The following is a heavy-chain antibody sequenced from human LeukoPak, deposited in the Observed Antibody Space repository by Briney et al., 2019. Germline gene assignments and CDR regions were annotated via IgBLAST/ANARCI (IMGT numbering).Heavy chain of an antibody. V-gene: IGHV3-66*01. D-gene: IGHD4-23*01. CDR3: AREAYWGSSGKGFDS. CDR1: GFTVSGNY. CDR2: IYRGGET. Sequence: GGSLRLSCAASGFTVSGNYMSWVRQAPGKGLECVSAIYRGGETYYADSVKGRFTISRDNAWNSLYLQMNSLRDEDTAVYSCAREAYWGSSGKGFDSWGQGTLVIVSS. J-gene: IGHJ4*02.